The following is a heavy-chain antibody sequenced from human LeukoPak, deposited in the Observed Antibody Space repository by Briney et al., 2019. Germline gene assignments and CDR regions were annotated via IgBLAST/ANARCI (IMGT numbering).Heavy chain of an antibody. CDR2: INHSGST. V-gene: IGHV4-34*01. CDR3: ARGPIKYYDFWSGYYNGMDV. CDR1: GGSFSGYY. D-gene: IGHD3-3*01. Sequence: PPETLSLTCAVYGGSFSGYYWSWIRQPPGKGLEWIGEINHSGSTNYNPSLKSRVTISVDTSKNQFSLKLSSVTAADTAVYYCARGPIKYYDFWSGYYNGMDVWGQGTTVTVSS. J-gene: IGHJ6*02.